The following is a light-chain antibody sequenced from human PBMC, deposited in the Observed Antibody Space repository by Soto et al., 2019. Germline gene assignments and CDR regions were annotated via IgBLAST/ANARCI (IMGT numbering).Light chain of an antibody. V-gene: IGKV1-33*01. CDR2: DAS. CDR1: QDITNY. J-gene: IGKJ4*01. CDR3: QQSDNLPFT. Sequence: DIQMTQSPSYLSASVGDSVTMTCQATQDITNYLHWYQQKPGKAPKLLIHDASNLETGVPSRFSGSGSGTDFTLTISSLQPEYIATYYCQQSDNLPFTFGGGTRVEIK.